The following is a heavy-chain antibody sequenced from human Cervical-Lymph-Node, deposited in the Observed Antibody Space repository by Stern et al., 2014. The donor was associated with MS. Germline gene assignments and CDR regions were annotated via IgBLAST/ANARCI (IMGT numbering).Heavy chain of an antibody. J-gene: IGHJ5*02. D-gene: IGHD6-13*01. CDR2: SFPVFGTP. CDR3: ALSSETSDRWYSLGYDL. Sequence: VQLVESGAEVTKPGSSVKVSCKASGGTFSKFPSCWVRQAPGQGLEWKGGSFPVFGTPTYAQEFRGRVTITADVSTSTVYMELSSLRSDDTAVYYCALSSETSDRWYSLGYDLWGQGTLVTVSS. V-gene: IGHV1-69*01. CDR1: GGTFSKFP.